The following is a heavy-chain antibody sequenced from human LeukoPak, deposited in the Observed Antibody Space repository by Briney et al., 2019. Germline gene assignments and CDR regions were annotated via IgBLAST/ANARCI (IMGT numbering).Heavy chain of an antibody. V-gene: IGHV3-74*01. D-gene: IGHD3-10*01. CDR3: ARGLFGDLDY. CDR2: INSDGSST. Sequence: GGSLRLSCAASGFTFSSYWMHWVRQAPGEGLVWVSRINSDGSSTSYADSVKGRFTISRDNAKNTLYLQMNSLRAEDTAVYYCARGLFGDLDYWGQGTLVTVSS. J-gene: IGHJ4*02. CDR1: GFTFSSYW.